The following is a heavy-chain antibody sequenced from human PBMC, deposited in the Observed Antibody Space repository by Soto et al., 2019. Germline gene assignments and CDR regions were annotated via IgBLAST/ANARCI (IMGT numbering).Heavy chain of an antibody. Sequence: VASVKVSCKASGGTFSSYAISWVRQAPGQGLEWMGGIIPIFGTANYAQKFQGRVTITADESTSTAYMELSSLRSEDTAVYYCARRSYGVTTLENAFDIWGQGTMVTVSS. V-gene: IGHV1-69*13. CDR3: ARRSYGVTTLENAFDI. J-gene: IGHJ3*02. CDR2: IIPIFGTA. CDR1: GGTFSSYA. D-gene: IGHD4-17*01.